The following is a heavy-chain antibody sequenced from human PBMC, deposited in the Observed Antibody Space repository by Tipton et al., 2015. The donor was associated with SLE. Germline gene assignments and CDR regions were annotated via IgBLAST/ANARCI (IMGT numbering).Heavy chain of an antibody. Sequence: TLSLTCAVYGGSFSGYYWSWIRQPPGKGLEWIGEINHSGITNSNPSLKSRLIISVDTSKNQFSLKLSSVTAADTAVYYCARDLQILGSNFWSGHYDALDIWGQGTMVTVSS. CDR1: GGSFSGYY. CDR3: ARDLQILGSNFWSGHYDALDI. D-gene: IGHD3-3*01. V-gene: IGHV4-34*01. CDR2: INHSGIT. J-gene: IGHJ3*02.